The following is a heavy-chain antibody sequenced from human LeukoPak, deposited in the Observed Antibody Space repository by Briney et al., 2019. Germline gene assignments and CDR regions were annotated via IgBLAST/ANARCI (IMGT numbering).Heavy chain of an antibody. D-gene: IGHD4-11*01. V-gene: IGHV4-59*13. CDR2: IYSSGST. CDR1: GGSISSYY. CDR3: VRSLGLQAPIDY. J-gene: IGHJ4*02. Sequence: SETLSLTCTVSGGSISSYYWNWIRQPPGKGLEWIGYIYSSGSTNYNLSLKSRVTMSVDTSKNQFSLRLTSVTAADTAVYYCVRSLGLQAPIDYWGQGTLVTVSS.